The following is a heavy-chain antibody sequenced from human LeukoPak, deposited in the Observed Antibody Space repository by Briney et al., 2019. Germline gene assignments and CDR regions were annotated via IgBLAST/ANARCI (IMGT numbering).Heavy chain of an antibody. CDR3: ARLFRVVVPAANTHFDY. J-gene: IGHJ4*02. Sequence: PGRSLRLSCAASGFTFSSYAMHWVRQAPGKGLEWVAVISYDGSNKYYADSVKGRFTISRDNSKNTLYLQMNSLRAEDTAVYYCARLFRVVVPAANTHFDYWGQGTLVTVSS. D-gene: IGHD2-2*01. V-gene: IGHV3-30-3*01. CDR1: GFTFSSYA. CDR2: ISYDGSNK.